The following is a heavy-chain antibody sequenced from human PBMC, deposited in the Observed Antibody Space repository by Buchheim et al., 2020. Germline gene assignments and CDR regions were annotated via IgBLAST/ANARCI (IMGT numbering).Heavy chain of an antibody. D-gene: IGHD6-19*01. V-gene: IGHV4-34*01. Sequence: QVQLQQWGAGLLKPSETLSLTCAVYGGSFSDYVWNWIRQPPGKGLEWIGEINHSGITKYNPSLKSRVTISVDTSKNQFSLQLTSVTAADTAVYHCASARTGWYPMGIWDQGTL. J-gene: IGHJ4*02. CDR1: GGSFSDYV. CDR2: INHSGIT. CDR3: ASARTGWYPMGI.